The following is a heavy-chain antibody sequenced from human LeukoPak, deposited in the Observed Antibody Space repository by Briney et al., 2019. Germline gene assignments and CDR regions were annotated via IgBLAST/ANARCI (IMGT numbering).Heavy chain of an antibody. D-gene: IGHD1-14*01. CDR3: AKDGQVNQPDRLFTD. Sequence: PGGSLRLSCAASGFTFNTYAMHWVRQAPGKGLEWVAVISYDGSIKYYADSVKGRFTVSRDNSKNTLFLEMNSLRAEDTALYYCAKDGQVNQPDRLFTDWGQGTLVIVSS. CDR1: GFTFNTYA. CDR2: ISYDGSIK. J-gene: IGHJ4*02. V-gene: IGHV3-30-3*01.